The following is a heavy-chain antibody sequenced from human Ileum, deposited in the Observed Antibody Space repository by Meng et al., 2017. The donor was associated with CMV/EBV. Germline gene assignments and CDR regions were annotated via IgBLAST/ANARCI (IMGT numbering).Heavy chain of an antibody. CDR3: ARGHDGYNFNY. Sequence: GGSLKISCAASGFTVSSNYMSWVRQAPGKGLEWVSVIYSGGSTYYADSVKGRFTISRDNSKNTLYLQMNSLRAEDTAVYYCARGHDGYNFNYWGQGTLVTVSS. CDR1: GFTVSSNY. D-gene: IGHD5-24*01. CDR2: IYSGGST. V-gene: IGHV3-66*02. J-gene: IGHJ4*02.